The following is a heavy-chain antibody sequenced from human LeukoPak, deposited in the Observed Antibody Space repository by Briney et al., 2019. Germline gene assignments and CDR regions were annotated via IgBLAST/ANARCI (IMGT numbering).Heavy chain of an antibody. CDR1: GGSISSYY. D-gene: IGHD3-16*02. Sequence: PSETLSLTCTVSGGSISSYYWSWIRQPPGKGLEWIGYIYYSGSTNYNPSLKSRVTISVDTSKNQFSLKLSSVTAADTAVYYCARSYTYYDYVWGSYRPLGFDYWGQGTLVTVSS. V-gene: IGHV4-59*12. CDR3: ARSYTYYDYVWGSYRPLGFDY. J-gene: IGHJ4*02. CDR2: IYYSGST.